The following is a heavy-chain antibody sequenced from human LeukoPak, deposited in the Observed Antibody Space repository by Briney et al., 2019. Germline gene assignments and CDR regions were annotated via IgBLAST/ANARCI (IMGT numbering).Heavy chain of an antibody. J-gene: IGHJ4*02. D-gene: IGHD3-10*01. Sequence: PGGSLRLSCAASGLTFRTYWMHWVRQAPGKGLVWVSRINSDGSSTRYADSVKGRFTISRDNAKNMLYLQMNSLRAEDTAVYYCARDSRVTDYGSGSYYKVDFDYWGQGALVTVSS. V-gene: IGHV3-74*01. CDR2: INSDGSST. CDR1: GLTFRTYW. CDR3: ARDSRVTDYGSGSYYKVDFDY.